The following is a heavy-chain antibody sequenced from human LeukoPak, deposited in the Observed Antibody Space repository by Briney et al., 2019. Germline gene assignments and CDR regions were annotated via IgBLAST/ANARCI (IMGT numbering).Heavy chain of an antibody. D-gene: IGHD4-17*01. CDR2: IYHSGTT. Sequence: SETLSLTCTVSGGSISSSSYYWGWIRQPPGKGLEWIGSIYHSGTTYYNPSLKSRVTISVDTSKNQFALKLNSVTAADTAVYYCASLTTIYSWFDPWGQGILVTVSS. CDR3: ASLTTIYSWFDP. V-gene: IGHV4-39*06. J-gene: IGHJ5*02. CDR1: GGSISSSSYY.